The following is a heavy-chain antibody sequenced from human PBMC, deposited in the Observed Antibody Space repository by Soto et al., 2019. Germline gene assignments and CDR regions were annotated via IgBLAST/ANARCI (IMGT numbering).Heavy chain of an antibody. CDR2: INPNSGGT. Sequence: ASVKVSCKASGYTFTGYYMHWVRQAPGQGLEWMGWINPNSGGTNYAQKFQGRVTMTRDTSISTAYMELSRLRSDDTAVYYCARLHIAVAGTVVFDYWGQGTLVTVSS. CDR3: ARLHIAVAGTVVFDY. CDR1: GYTFTGYY. J-gene: IGHJ4*02. D-gene: IGHD6-19*01. V-gene: IGHV1-2*02.